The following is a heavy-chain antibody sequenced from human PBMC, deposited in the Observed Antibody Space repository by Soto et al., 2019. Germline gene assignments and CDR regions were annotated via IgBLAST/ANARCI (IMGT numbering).Heavy chain of an antibody. CDR2: IIPILGIA. J-gene: IGHJ6*02. CDR1: GGTFSSYT. D-gene: IGHD5-12*01. Sequence: QVQLVQSGAEVKKPGSSVKVSCKSSGGTFSSYTISWVRQAPGQVLEWMGRIIPILGIANYAQKFQGRVTITADKSTSTAYMELSSLRSEDTAVYYCAKASARDGYNFNDYYGMDVWGQGTTVTVSS. V-gene: IGHV1-69*02. CDR3: AKASARDGYNFNDYYGMDV.